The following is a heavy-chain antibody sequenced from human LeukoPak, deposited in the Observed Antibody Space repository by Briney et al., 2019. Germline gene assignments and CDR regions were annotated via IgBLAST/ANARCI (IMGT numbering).Heavy chain of an antibody. Sequence: PSETLSLTCTVSGGSISSGGYYWSWIRQPPGKGLEWIGYIYHSGSTYYNPSLKSRVTISVDRSKNQFSLKLSSVTAADTAVYYCARDRGPPDSDFWSGFRAFDIWGQGTMVTVSS. D-gene: IGHD3-3*01. CDR2: IYHSGST. CDR3: ARDRGPPDSDFWSGFRAFDI. V-gene: IGHV4-30-2*01. J-gene: IGHJ3*02. CDR1: GGSISSGGYY.